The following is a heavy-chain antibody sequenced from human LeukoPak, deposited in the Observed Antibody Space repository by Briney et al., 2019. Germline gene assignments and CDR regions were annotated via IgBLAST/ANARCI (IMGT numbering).Heavy chain of an antibody. V-gene: IGHV3-23*01. Sequence: GGTLRLSCAASGFTFSSYGMSWVRQAPGKGLEWVSAISGSGGSTYYADSVKGRFTISRDNSKNTLYLQMNSLRAEDTAVYYCAKSVGYDYVYFDYWGQGTLVTVSS. D-gene: IGHD5-12*01. CDR2: ISGSGGST. CDR3: AKSVGYDYVYFDY. CDR1: GFTFSSYG. J-gene: IGHJ4*02.